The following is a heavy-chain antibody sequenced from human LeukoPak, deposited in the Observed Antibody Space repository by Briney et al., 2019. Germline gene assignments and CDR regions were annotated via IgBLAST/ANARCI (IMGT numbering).Heavy chain of an antibody. Sequence: GASVKVSCKASGYTFTNYAMHWVRQAPGQRPEWMGWINAGKGNTKYAQKFQGRVTITRDTSASTAYMEVSSLRSEDTAVYHCARTQGVCCGGNSGAFDIWGQGTVVTVSS. D-gene: IGHD4-23*01. CDR2: INAGKGNT. CDR1: GYTFTNYA. J-gene: IGHJ3*02. V-gene: IGHV1-3*01. CDR3: ARTQGVCCGGNSGAFDI.